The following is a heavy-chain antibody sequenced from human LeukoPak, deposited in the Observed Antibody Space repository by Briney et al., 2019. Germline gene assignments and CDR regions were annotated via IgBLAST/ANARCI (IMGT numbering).Heavy chain of an antibody. CDR2: ISSGGSTV. J-gene: IGHJ4*02. CDR1: GFTFSNYE. D-gene: IGHD3-10*01. V-gene: IGHV3-48*03. Sequence: GGSLRLSCAASGFTFSNYEMHWVRRAPGKGLEWVSYISSGGSTVYYADSVKGRFTVSRDNAKNSLYLQMSSLRAEDTAVYYCARGGSFVEYWGKGTLVSVSS. CDR3: ARGGSFVEY.